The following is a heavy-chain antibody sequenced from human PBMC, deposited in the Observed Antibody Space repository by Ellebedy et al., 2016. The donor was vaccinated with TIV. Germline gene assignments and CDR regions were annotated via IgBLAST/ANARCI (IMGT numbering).Heavy chain of an antibody. CDR1: GFTFNSNA. Sequence: GESLKISXEASGFTFNSNAMHWVRQAPGKGLEWVAVISYDGSDKYYADSVKGRFTISRDNLKNRMSLQMTRLRPEDTAVYYCARASGISVASDSLDSWGQGTLVTVSS. CDR3: ARASGISVASDSLDS. V-gene: IGHV3-30-3*01. CDR2: ISYDGSDK. J-gene: IGHJ4*02. D-gene: IGHD1-14*01.